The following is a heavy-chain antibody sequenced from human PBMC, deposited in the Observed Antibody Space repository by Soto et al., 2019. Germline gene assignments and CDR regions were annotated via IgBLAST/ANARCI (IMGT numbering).Heavy chain of an antibody. D-gene: IGHD6-19*01. V-gene: IGHV3-74*01. J-gene: IGHJ4*02. CDR3: GRGLSCWFGYDY. CDR2: INSGASTT. CDR1: GFTFSSSW. Sequence: EVQLVESGGGLVQPGGSLRLSCAASGFTFSSSWMHWVRQAPGQGLLWVSRINSGASTTNYADSVKGRFTISRDNANNTLYLHMESLTAEYTAVYYCGRGLSCWFGYDYWGQGNLVTVSS.